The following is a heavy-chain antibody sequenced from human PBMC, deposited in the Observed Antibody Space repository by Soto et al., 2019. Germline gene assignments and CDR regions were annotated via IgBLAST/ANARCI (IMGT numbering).Heavy chain of an antibody. J-gene: IGHJ4*02. Sequence: GGSLRLSCAASGFTFSSYAMTWVRQAPGKGLEWVSAISGSGGSTYYAASVKGRFTISRDNSKNTLYLQMNSLRAEDTAVYYCAKDRTFDSSGYYYYWGQGTLVTVSS. V-gene: IGHV3-23*01. CDR2: ISGSGGST. D-gene: IGHD3-22*01. CDR3: AKDRTFDSSGYYYY. CDR1: GFTFSSYA.